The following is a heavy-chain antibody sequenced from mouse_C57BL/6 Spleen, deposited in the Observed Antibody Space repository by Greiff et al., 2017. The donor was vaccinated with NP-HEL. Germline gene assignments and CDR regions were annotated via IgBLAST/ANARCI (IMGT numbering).Heavy chain of an antibody. D-gene: IGHD4-1*01. Sequence: EVQLQQSGPELVKPGASVKISCKASGYTFTDYYMNWVKQSHGKSLEWIGDINPNNGGTSYNQKFKGKATLTVDKSSSTAYMELRSLTSEDSAVYYCARGEELGHSFDYWGQGTTLTVSS. CDR1: GYTFTDYY. V-gene: IGHV1-26*01. CDR3: ARGEELGHSFDY. CDR2: INPNNGGT. J-gene: IGHJ2*01.